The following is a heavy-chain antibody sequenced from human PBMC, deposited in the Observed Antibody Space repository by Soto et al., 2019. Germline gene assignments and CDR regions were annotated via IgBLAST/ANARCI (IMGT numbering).Heavy chain of an antibody. D-gene: IGHD3-9*01. CDR2: IYHSGST. J-gene: IGHJ5*02. V-gene: IGHV4-4*02. Sequence: SETLSLTCAVSGGSISSINWWTWVRQPPGKGLEWIGEIYHSGSTNYNPSLKSRVTISVDKSKNQFSLKLSSVTAADTAVYYCASPRTYNLLTTNPWGQGTLVTSP. CDR3: ASPRTYNLLTTNP. CDR1: GGSISSINW.